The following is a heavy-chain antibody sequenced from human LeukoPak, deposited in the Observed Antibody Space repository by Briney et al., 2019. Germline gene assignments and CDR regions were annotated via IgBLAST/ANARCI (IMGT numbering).Heavy chain of an antibody. CDR1: GFTFSSYA. D-gene: IGHD2-2*01. CDR2: ISGSGGST. Sequence: LPGGSLRLSCAASGFTFSSYAMSWVRQAPGKGLEWVSAISGSGGSTYYADSVKGRFTISRDNSKNTLYLQMNSLRAEDTAVYYCAKDRLYCGSTTCYDVLNIWGQGTVVTVSS. V-gene: IGHV3-23*01. J-gene: IGHJ3*02. CDR3: AKDRLYCGSTTCYDVLNI.